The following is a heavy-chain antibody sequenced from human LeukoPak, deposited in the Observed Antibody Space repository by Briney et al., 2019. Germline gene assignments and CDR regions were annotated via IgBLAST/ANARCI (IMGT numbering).Heavy chain of an antibody. CDR3: ARETSRYYYDSSGYYPVDY. CDR2: IKQDGSEK. V-gene: IGHV3-7*01. D-gene: IGHD3-22*01. CDR1: GFTFSSYA. J-gene: IGHJ4*02. Sequence: GGSLRLSCAASGFTFSSYAMSWVRQAPGKGLEWVANIKQDGSEKYYVDSVKGRFTISRDNAKNSLYLQMNSLRAEDTAVYYRARETSRYYYDSSGYYPVDYWGQGTLVTVSS.